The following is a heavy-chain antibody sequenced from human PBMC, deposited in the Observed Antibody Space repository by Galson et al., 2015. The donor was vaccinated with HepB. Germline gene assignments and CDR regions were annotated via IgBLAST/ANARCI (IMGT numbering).Heavy chain of an antibody. D-gene: IGHD5-12*01. J-gene: IGHJ3*02. CDR2: IYPDDSDL. V-gene: IGHV5-51*01. CDR3: ARAYGYDYVAGVFDI. CDR1: ESSFTTSW. Sequence: QSGAEVKKPGESLKISCEGSESSFTTSWIAWVRQMPGKGLEWMGIIYPDDSDLKYSPSFQGQVTISADKSTRTAYLQWSSLKASDTAIYYCARAYGYDYVAGVFDIWGQGSKVTVSS.